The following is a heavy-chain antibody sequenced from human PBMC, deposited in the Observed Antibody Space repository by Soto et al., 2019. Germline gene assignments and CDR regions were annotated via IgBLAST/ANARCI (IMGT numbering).Heavy chain of an antibody. V-gene: IGHV1-18*01. CDR3: ARPALPLTPTLGAFDI. Sequence: ASVKVSCKASGYTFTSYGISWVRQAPGQGLEWMGWISAYNGNTNYAQKFQGRVTMTRDTSTSTVYMELSSLRSEDTAVYYCARPALPLTPTLGAFDIWGQGTMVTVSS. CDR1: GYTFTSYG. D-gene: IGHD2-15*01. J-gene: IGHJ3*02. CDR2: ISAYNGNT.